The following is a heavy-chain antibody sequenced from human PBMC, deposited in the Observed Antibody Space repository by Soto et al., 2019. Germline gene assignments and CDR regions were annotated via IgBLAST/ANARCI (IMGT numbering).Heavy chain of an antibody. CDR3: VRESCHYDY. CDR1: GYTFTGKH. CDR2: IDPHNGNT. D-gene: IGHD1-26*01. V-gene: IGHV1-2*06. Sequence: QVQLVQSGAEVKEHGASVKVSCKTSGYTFTGKHLPWVRQAPGEGLEWTGRIDPHNGNTVYGQDFKGRVTMSRDTSINTAYMELTRLTSDDTAMYSCVRESCHYDYWGQGTPITVSS. J-gene: IGHJ4*02.